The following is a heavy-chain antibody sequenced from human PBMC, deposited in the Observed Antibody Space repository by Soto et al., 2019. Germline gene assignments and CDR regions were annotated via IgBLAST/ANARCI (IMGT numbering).Heavy chain of an antibody. V-gene: IGHV1-3*01. CDR2: INGGNGNT. CDR1: GYSFTTYA. CDR3: ARGKGMEENYYYHGMDV. Sequence: GASVKVSCKASGYSFTTYALHCVRQAAGQRLEWMAWINGGNGNTKYSQKFQDRVTITRDTSASIAYMELSSLRSEDTAVYYCARGKGMEENYYYHGMDVWGQGTTVTVSS. D-gene: IGHD1-1*01. J-gene: IGHJ6*02.